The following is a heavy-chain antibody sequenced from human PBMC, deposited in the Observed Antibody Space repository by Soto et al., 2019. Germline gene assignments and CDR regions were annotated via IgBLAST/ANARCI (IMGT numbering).Heavy chain of an antibody. J-gene: IGHJ6*02. CDR2: INHSGST. Sequence: TSETLSLTCAVYGGSFSGYYWSWIRQPPGKGLEWIGEINHSGSTNYNPSLKSRVTISVDTSKNQFSLKLSSVTAADTAVYYCATSSYYGMDVWGQGTTVTVSS. CDR1: GGSFSGYY. V-gene: IGHV4-34*01. CDR3: ATSSYYGMDV.